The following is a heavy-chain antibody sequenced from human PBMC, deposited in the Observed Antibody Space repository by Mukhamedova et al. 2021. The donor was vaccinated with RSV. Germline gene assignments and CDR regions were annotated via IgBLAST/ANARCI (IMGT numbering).Heavy chain of an antibody. CDR2: INSDGFST. Sequence: RINSDGFSTTYADSVKGRFTISRDNAKKTLYLQMNSLRPEDMALCYCAKSGTSSSDYLDYWGQGTLVTVSS. V-gene: IGHV3-74*01. CDR3: AKSGTSSSDYLDY. J-gene: IGHJ4*02. D-gene: IGHD6-6*01.